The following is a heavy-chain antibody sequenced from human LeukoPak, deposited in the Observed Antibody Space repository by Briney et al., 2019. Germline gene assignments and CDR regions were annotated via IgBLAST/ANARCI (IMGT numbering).Heavy chain of an antibody. Sequence: AGGSLRLSCAASGFTVSSNYMSWVRQAPGKGLEWVSVIYSGGSTYYADSVKGRFTISRDNSKNTLYLQMNSLRAEDTAVYYCARESTIGIAVAGYFDYWGQGTLVTVSS. J-gene: IGHJ4*02. CDR3: ARESTIGIAVAGYFDY. CDR1: GFTVSSNY. CDR2: IYSGGST. D-gene: IGHD6-19*01. V-gene: IGHV3-53*01.